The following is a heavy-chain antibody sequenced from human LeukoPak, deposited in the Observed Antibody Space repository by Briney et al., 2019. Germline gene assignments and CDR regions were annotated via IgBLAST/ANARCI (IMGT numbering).Heavy chain of an antibody. J-gene: IGHJ2*01. CDR1: GGSISSSSYY. Sequence: SETLSLTCTVSGGSISSSSYYWGWIRQPPGKGLEWIGSIYYSGSTYYNPSLKSRVTISVDTSKNQFSLKLSSVTAADTAVYYCASPPPVGPWYFDLWGRGTLVTVSS. CDR2: IYYSGST. CDR3: ASPPPVGPWYFDL. V-gene: IGHV4-39*01.